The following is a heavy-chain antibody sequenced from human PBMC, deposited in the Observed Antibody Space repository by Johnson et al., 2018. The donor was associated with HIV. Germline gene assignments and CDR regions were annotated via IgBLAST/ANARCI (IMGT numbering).Heavy chain of an antibody. J-gene: IGHJ3*02. CDR1: AFSFSNYP. CDR2: ISYDGSNK. V-gene: IGHV3-30*14. D-gene: IGHD3-16*01. CDR3: AREATYYDYVWGSYAFDI. Sequence: QVQLVESGGGVVQPGRSLRLSCAASAFSFSNYPMHWVRQAPGKGLEWVAVISYDGSNKYYTDSVKGRFTISRDNSKNTLYLQMNSLRAEDTAVYYCAREATYYDYVWGSYAFDIWGQGTMVTVSS.